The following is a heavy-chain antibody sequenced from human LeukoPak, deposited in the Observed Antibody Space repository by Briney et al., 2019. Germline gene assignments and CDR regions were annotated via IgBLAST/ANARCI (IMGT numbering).Heavy chain of an antibody. CDR1: GYTFTSYY. CDR3: ARGSFLEWIQAYYFGY. V-gene: IGHV1-46*01. CDR2: INPSGGST. J-gene: IGHJ4*02. D-gene: IGHD3-3*01. Sequence: ASVKVSCKASGYTFTSYYMHWVRQAPGQGLEWMGIINPSGGSTSYAQKFQGRVTMTRDMSTSTVYMELSSLRSEDTAVYYCARGSFLEWIQAYYFGYWGQGTLVTVSS.